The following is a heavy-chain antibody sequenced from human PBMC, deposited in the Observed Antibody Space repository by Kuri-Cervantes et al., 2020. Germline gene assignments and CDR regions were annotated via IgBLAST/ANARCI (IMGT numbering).Heavy chain of an antibody. CDR2: ISYDGSNK. D-gene: IGHD6-19*01. CDR1: GFTFSSYG. V-gene: IGHV3-30*03. CDR3: ARAIAVAAPSWFDP. J-gene: IGHJ5*02. Sequence: GGSLRLSCAASGFTFSSYGMHWVRQAPGKGLEWVAVISYDGSNKYYADSVKGRFTISRDNSKNTLYLQMNSLRAEDTAVYYCARAIAVAAPSWFDPWGQGTLVTVSS.